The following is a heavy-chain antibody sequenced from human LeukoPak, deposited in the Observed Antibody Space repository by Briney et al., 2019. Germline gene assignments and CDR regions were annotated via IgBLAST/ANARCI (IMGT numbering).Heavy chain of an antibody. J-gene: IGHJ4*02. V-gene: IGHV3-7*01. D-gene: IGHD6-13*01. CDR1: GFTYNSYW. Sequence: GGSLRLSCAASGFTYNSYWMNWVRQAPGKGLEWVANIKQDGSEKYYVDSVKGRFTISRDNAKNSLYLQMNSLRAEDTAVYYCARSLYSSSWYEGYFDYWGQGTLVTVSS. CDR2: IKQDGSEK. CDR3: ARSLYSSSWYEGYFDY.